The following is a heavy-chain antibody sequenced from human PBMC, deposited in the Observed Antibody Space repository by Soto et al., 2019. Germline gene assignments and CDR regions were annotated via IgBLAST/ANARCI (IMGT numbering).Heavy chain of an antibody. Sequence: QVQLVQSGAEVKKPGSXXXXXXXASGGTFSXXAISWVXQAPGQGLEWMGGIIPIFGTANYAQKFQGRVTITADESTSTAYMELSSLRSEDTAVXXXAXXXXXXXXXXXXXXFXXWGQGTLVTVSS. CDR2: IIPIFGTA. CDR1: GGTFSXXA. V-gene: IGHV1-69*12. J-gene: IGHJ5*02. CDR3: AXXXXXXXXXXXXXXFXX.